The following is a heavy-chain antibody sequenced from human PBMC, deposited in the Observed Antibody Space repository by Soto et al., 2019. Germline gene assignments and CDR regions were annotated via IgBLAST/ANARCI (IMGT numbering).Heavy chain of an antibody. CDR1: GRSITSYY. V-gene: IGHV4-59*12. D-gene: IGHD3-10*01. J-gene: IGHJ5*02. Sequence: QVVLQESGPGLVKPSETLSLTCSVSGRSITSYYWSWVRQPPGKGLEWIGYIYDNGITSQNPSLKSRVTMSADTSQNQFSLKLTSVTGADTAVYYCASSGSYDIAWFDPWGQGTLVTVSS. CDR2: IYDNGIT. CDR3: ASSGSYDIAWFDP.